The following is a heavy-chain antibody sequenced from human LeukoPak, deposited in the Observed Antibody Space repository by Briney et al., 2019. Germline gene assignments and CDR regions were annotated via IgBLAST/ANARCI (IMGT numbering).Heavy chain of an antibody. CDR3: ARDSVYCSTTSCFNYYSGVDV. D-gene: IGHD2-2*01. CDR1: GFTFRNYG. CDR2: IWFDGSNK. J-gene: IGHJ6*02. V-gene: IGHV3-33*01. Sequence: GGSLRLSCAASGFTFRNYGMHWVRQAPGKGLEWVAVIWFDGSNKYSADSVKGRFTISRDNSKNTLYLQMNSLRAEDTAVYYCARDSVYCSTTSCFNYYSGVDVWGQGTTVTVSS.